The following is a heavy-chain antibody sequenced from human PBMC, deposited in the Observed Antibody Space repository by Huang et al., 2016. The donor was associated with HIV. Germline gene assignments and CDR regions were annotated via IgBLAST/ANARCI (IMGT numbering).Heavy chain of an antibody. CDR1: GFNFSSYW. CDR3: AGPNDIFTV. J-gene: IGHJ4*02. Sequence: EVQLVESGGGLVQPGGSLRLSCAASGFNFSSYWMSWFRQATGKGLEWVASIKPDESEKYYVDSVKGRFAVSRDRAKNSVFLEMNSLSAEDTAVYYCAGPNDIFTVWGQGALVTVSS. CDR2: IKPDESEK. D-gene: IGHD3-9*01. V-gene: IGHV3-7*01.